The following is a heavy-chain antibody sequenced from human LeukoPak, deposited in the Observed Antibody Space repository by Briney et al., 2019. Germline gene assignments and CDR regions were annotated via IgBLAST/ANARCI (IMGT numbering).Heavy chain of an antibody. V-gene: IGHV4-61*02. J-gene: IGHJ6*03. CDR3: ARDGMTQSPKDYYYYYYYMDV. D-gene: IGHD1-26*01. Sequence: PSQTLSLTCTVYGGSISSGSYYWSWLRQPAGKGLEGIGRIYTSGSTNYNPPLNNRVTISVDTSNNQCSLKLSSVTAADTAVYYCARDGMTQSPKDYYYYYYYMDVWGKGTTVTISS. CDR1: GGSISSGSYY. CDR2: IYTSGST.